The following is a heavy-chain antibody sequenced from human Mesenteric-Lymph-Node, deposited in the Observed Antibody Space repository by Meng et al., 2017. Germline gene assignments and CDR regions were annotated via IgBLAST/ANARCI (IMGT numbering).Heavy chain of an antibody. Sequence: SETLSLTCTVSGGSISSSSYYWGWIRQPPGKGLKWIGSIYYSGSTYYNPSLKSRVTISVDTSKNQFSLKLGSVTAADTAVYYCARDWLGSGKNTRWGQGTLVTVSS. J-gene: IGHJ4*02. CDR3: ARDWLGSGKNTR. V-gene: IGHV4-39*07. D-gene: IGHD3-10*01. CDR2: IYYSGST. CDR1: GGSISSSSYY.